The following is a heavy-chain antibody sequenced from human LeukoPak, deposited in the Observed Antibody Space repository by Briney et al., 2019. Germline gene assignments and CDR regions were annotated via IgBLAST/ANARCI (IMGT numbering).Heavy chain of an antibody. Sequence: GGSLRLSCAASGFTFSSYWMHRVRQAPGKGLVWVSRINSDGSSTSYADSVKGRFTISRDNAKNTLYLQMNSLRAEDTAVYYCARGHYDILTGYPTFDYWGQGTLVTVST. CDR3: ARGHYDILTGYPTFDY. J-gene: IGHJ4*02. D-gene: IGHD3-9*01. CDR2: INSDGSST. CDR1: GFTFSSYW. V-gene: IGHV3-74*01.